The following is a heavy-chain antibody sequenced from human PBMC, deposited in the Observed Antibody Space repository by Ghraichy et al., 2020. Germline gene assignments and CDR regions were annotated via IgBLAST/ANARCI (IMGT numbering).Heavy chain of an antibody. Sequence: GGSLRLSCVASGLMFSPNTMNWVRQAPGKGLEWVSSISSSTRYIYYADSVKGRFTISRENAQNSLYLQMNSMRAEDKAVYYCSRGGGAGTPVLYHMDVWGLGTTVTVSS. CDR2: ISSSTRYI. CDR1: GLMFSPNT. V-gene: IGHV3-21*01. CDR3: SRGGGAGTPVLYHMDV. D-gene: IGHD6-19*01. J-gene: IGHJ6*03.